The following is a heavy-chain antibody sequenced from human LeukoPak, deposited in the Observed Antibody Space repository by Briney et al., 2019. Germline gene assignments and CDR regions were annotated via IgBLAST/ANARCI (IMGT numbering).Heavy chain of an antibody. CDR1: GFTFSSYS. J-gene: IGHJ6*03. CDR2: ISSSSSYI. CDR3: ARGDGGSYYPLYYYYYMDV. Sequence: GGSLRLSCAASGFTFSSYSTNWVRQAPGKGLEWVSSISSSSSYIYYADSVKGRFTISRDNAKDSLYLQMSSLRAEDTAVYYCARGDGGSYYPLYYYYYMDVWGKGTTVTVSS. V-gene: IGHV3-21*01. D-gene: IGHD1-26*01.